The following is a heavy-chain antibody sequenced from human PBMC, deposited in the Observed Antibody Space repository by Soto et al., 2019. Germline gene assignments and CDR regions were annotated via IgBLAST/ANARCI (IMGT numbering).Heavy chain of an antibody. CDR2: ISGSGGST. J-gene: IGHJ3*02. CDR3: AKGRVRFLEWLLEDAFDI. Sequence: EVQLLESGGGLVQPGGSLRLSCAASGFTFSSYAMSWVRQAPGKGLEWVSAISGSGGSTYYADSVKGRFTISRDNSKNTLYLQMNSLRAEDTAVYYCAKGRVRFLEWLLEDAFDIWGQGTMVTVS. D-gene: IGHD3-3*01. CDR1: GFTFSSYA. V-gene: IGHV3-23*01.